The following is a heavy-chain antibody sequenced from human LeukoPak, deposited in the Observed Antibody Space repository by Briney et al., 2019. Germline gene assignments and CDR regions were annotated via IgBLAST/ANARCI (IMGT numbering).Heavy chain of an antibody. CDR2: ISGSGGST. D-gene: IGHD5-12*01. V-gene: IGHV3-23*01. CDR3: AKDALDDSGHVPFDY. J-gene: IGHJ4*02. CDR1: GFTFSSYG. Sequence: PGGSLRLSCAASGFTFSSYGMHWVRQAPGKGLEWVSAISGSGGSTYYADSVKGRFTISRDNSKNTLYLQMNSLRAEDTAVYYCAKDALDDSGHVPFDYWGQGTLVTVSS.